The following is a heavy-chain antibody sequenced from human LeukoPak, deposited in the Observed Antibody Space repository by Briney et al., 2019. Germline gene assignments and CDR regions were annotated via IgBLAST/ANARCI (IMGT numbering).Heavy chain of an antibody. D-gene: IGHD6-13*01. V-gene: IGHV4-31*03. Sequence: PSETLSLTCTVSGGSISSGGYYWSWIRQHPGKGLEWIGYIYYSGSTYYNPSLKSRVTISVDTSKNQLSLKLSSVTAADTAVYYCARGVAAAGTKGNWFDPWDQGTLVTVSS. CDR1: GGSISSGGYY. CDR2: IYYSGST. CDR3: ARGVAAAGTKGNWFDP. J-gene: IGHJ5*02.